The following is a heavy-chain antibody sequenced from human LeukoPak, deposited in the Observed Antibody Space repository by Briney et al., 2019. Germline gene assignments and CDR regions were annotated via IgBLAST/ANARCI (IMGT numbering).Heavy chain of an antibody. CDR2: ISSSGSTI. D-gene: IGHD4-17*01. CDR1: GFTFSSYE. J-gene: IGHJ4*02. CDR3: ARDTVGFFDY. V-gene: IGHV3-48*03. Sequence: GGSLRLSCAASGFTFSSYEMNWVRQAPGKGLEWVSYISSSGSTIYYADSVKGRLTISRDNAKNSLYLQMNSLRAEDTAVYYCARDTVGFFDYWGQGTLVTVSS.